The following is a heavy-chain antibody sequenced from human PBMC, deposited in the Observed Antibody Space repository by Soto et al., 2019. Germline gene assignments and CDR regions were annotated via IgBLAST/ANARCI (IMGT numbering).Heavy chain of an antibody. CDR2: INPANGDT. V-gene: IGHV1-3*01. CDR1: GYTFISYP. D-gene: IGHD1-26*01. J-gene: IGHJ4*02. Sequence: ASVKVSCKASGYTFISYPIHWVRQAPGQSLGCMGWINPANGDTRYSQKFQGRVTITRDTSATTAYMDLNSLIPDDTAIYYCAKSGSLDSWGQGTPVTVSS. CDR3: AKSGSLDS.